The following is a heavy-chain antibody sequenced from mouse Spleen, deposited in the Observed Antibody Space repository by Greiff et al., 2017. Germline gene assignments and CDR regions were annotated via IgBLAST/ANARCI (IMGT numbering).Heavy chain of an antibody. CDR3: ARCDDSYAMDY. D-gene: IGHD2-3*01. J-gene: IGHJ4*01. CDR1: GYTFTDYE. V-gene: IGHV1-15*01. CDR2: IDPETGGT. Sequence: VQLQQSGAELVRPGASVTLSCKASGYTFTDYEMHWVKQTPVHGLEWIGAIDPETGGTAYNQKFKGKAILTADRSSSTAYMELRSLTSEDSAVYYCARCDDSYAMDYWGQGTSVTVSS.